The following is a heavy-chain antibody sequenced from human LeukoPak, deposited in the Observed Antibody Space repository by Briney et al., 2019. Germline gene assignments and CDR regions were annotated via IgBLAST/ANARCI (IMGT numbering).Heavy chain of an antibody. D-gene: IGHD4-23*01. V-gene: IGHV1-18*01. CDR3: ARVYGGNSGHYYYMDV. CDR1: GYTFTSYG. CDR2: IGAYNGNT. J-gene: IGHJ6*03. Sequence: ASVKVSCKASGYTFTSYGISWVRQAPGQGLEWMGWIGAYNGNTNYAQKLQGRVTMTTDTSTSTAYMELRSLRSDDTAVYYCARVYGGNSGHYYYMDVWGKGTTVTISS.